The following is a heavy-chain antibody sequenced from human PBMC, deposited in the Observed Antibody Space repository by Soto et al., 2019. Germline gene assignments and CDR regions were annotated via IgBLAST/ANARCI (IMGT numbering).Heavy chain of an antibody. D-gene: IGHD3-10*01. Sequence: VQVSCKASGYTFTSYFMHWVRQAPGQGLGWMGIINPSGGSTSYAQKFQGRVTMTRDTTTSTVYMELRSLRSEDTAVYYCASVYYGSGNHYYYYGMDVWGQGTTVTVSS. CDR2: INPSGGST. CDR3: ASVYYGSGNHYYYYGMDV. V-gene: IGHV1-46*01. CDR1: GYTFTSYF. J-gene: IGHJ6*02.